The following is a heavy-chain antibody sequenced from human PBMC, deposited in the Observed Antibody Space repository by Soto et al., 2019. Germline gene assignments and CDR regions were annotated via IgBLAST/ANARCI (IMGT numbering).Heavy chain of an antibody. D-gene: IGHD6-19*01. CDR3: ARGRGWLHDY. J-gene: IGHJ4*02. CDR1: GFSLSDYW. CDR2: IKQDGSDR. V-gene: IGHV3-7*01. Sequence: EVQLVESGGGLVQPGGSLRLSCAASGFSLSDYWMNWVRQAPGKGLEWVAIIKQDGSDRYYVDSAKGRFTISRDNAKNSLYLQMSSLRVEDTALYYCARGRGWLHDYWGQGTLVTVSS.